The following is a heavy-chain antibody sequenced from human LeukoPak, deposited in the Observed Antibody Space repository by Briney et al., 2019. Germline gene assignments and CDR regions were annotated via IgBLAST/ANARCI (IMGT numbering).Heavy chain of an antibody. D-gene: IGHD1-7*01. CDR3: YPSITGTTGGIDY. J-gene: IGHJ4*02. V-gene: IGHV3-15*01. CDR1: GFTFSNAW. Sequence: GGSLRLSCAASGFTFSNAWMSWVRQAPGKGLEWVGRIKSKTDCGTTDYAAPVKGRFTISRDDSKNTLYLQMNSLKTEDTAVYYCYPSITGTTGGIDYWGQGTLVTVSP. CDR2: IKSKTDCGTT.